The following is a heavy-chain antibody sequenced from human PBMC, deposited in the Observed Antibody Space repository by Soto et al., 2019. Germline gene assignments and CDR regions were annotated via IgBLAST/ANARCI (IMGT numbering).Heavy chain of an antibody. D-gene: IGHD6-6*01. Sequence: SVKLSCGASGYACTSYGISWVRQAPIQGLEWMGWISAYNGNTNYAQKLQGRVTMTTDTSTSTAYMELRSLRSDDTAVYYCARSRGSSSLYGMDVSGQGTTVTVSS. J-gene: IGHJ6*02. V-gene: IGHV1-18*01. CDR1: GYACTSYG. CDR3: ARSRGSSSLYGMDV. CDR2: ISAYNGNT.